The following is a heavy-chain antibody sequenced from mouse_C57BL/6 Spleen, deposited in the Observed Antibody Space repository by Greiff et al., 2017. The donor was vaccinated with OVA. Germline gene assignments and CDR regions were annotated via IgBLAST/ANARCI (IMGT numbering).Heavy chain of an antibody. D-gene: IGHD3-3*01. V-gene: IGHV1-59*01. CDR2: IDPSDSYT. Sequence: QVQLQQPGAEPVRPGTSVKLSCKASGYTFTSYWMHWVKQRPGQGLEWIGVIDPSDSYTNYNQKFKGKATLTVDTSSSTAYMQLSSLTSEDSAVYYCARRGDLFFDYWGQGTTLTVSS. CDR3: ARRGDLFFDY. CDR1: GYTFTSYW. J-gene: IGHJ2*01.